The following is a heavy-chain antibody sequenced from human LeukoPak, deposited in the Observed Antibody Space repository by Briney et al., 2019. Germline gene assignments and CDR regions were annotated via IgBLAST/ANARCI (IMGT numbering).Heavy chain of an antibody. CDR2: INSGGITI. CDR1: GFTFSSYE. V-gene: IGHV3-48*03. J-gene: IGHJ3*02. Sequence: PGGSLRLSCAASGFTFSSYEMNWVRQAPGKGLEWVSYINSGGITIYYADSVKGRFTISRDNAKNSLYLQMNSLRAEDTAVYYCAREMYYYDSSGYYWRDAFDIWVQGTMVTVSS. D-gene: IGHD3-22*01. CDR3: AREMYYYDSSGYYWRDAFDI.